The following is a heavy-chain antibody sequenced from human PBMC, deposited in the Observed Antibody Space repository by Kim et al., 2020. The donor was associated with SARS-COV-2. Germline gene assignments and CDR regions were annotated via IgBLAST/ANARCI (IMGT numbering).Heavy chain of an antibody. V-gene: IGHV3-49*02. D-gene: IGHD6-19*01. CDR2: T. Sequence: TKIAASLKGRSTISRDDSKSIAYLQMNSLKTEDTAVYYYTRVRGIAVVDYWGQGTLVTVSS. CDR3: TRVRGIAVVDY. J-gene: IGHJ4*02.